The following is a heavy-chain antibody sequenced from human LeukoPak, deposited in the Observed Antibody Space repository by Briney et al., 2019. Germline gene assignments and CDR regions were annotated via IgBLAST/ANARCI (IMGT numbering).Heavy chain of an antibody. CDR1: GGSISSYY. Sequence: SETLSLTCTVSGGSISSYYWSWIRQPPGKRLEWIGYIYYSGGTNYNSALKSRVTISVDTSKNQFSLKLSSVTAADTAVYYCARHSSSWYEFDYWGQGTLVTVSS. J-gene: IGHJ4*02. CDR2: IYYSGGT. V-gene: IGHV4-59*08. D-gene: IGHD6-13*01. CDR3: ARHSSSWYEFDY.